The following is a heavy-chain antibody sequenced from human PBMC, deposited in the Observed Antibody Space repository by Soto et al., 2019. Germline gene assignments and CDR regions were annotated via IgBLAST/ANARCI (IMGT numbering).Heavy chain of an antibody. CDR1: GFSLRTSAVG. Sequence: QITLKESGPTLVKPTQTLTLTCTFSGFSLRTSAVGVRRIRQPLGKALEWLTVIYGDDDKRSSPSLRSRLTTTKDTSKNQVVLSLTNMDPLDTATYYCAHRHRDLAGLFDSWGQGTLVTVSS. CDR3: AHRHRDLAGLFDS. CDR2: IYGDDDK. V-gene: IGHV2-5*02. J-gene: IGHJ4*02.